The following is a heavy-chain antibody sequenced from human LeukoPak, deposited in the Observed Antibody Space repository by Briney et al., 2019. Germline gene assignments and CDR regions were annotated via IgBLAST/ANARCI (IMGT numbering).Heavy chain of an antibody. Sequence: SETLSLTCTVSHYSFSSGYYWGWIRQPPEKGLEWFGIIYHSGSTFYKPTLKSRVTISVDTSKNQFSLKLNSVTAADTAVYYCARVPHGETIFGVVLYWFDPWGQGTLATVFS. V-gene: IGHV4-38-2*02. CDR3: ARVPHGETIFGVVLYWFDP. CDR1: HYSFSSGYY. D-gene: IGHD3-3*01. CDR2: IYHSGST. J-gene: IGHJ5*02.